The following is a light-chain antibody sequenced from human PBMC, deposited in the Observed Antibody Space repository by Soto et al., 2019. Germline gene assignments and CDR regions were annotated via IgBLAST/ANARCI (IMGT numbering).Light chain of an antibody. Sequence: EIVLTQSPATLSLSPGERATLSCRASQSLSSSYLAWHQQKPGQAPRRLIYGSFSRATGIPDRFSGSGSGTDFTLTISRLEPEDSAVYYCQQYGTLITFGQGTRLEIK. J-gene: IGKJ5*01. CDR2: GSF. V-gene: IGKV3-20*01. CDR1: QSLSSSY. CDR3: QQYGTLIT.